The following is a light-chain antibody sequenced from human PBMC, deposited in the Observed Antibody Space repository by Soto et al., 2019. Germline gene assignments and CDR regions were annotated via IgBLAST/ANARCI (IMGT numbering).Light chain of an antibody. CDR3: SSYTTSSTRV. V-gene: IGLV2-14*01. J-gene: IGLJ2*01. CDR2: EVS. CDR1: SSDVGGYHS. Sequence: QSALTQPASVSGSPGQSITISCTGTSSDVGGYHSVSWYQQHPGIAPKLMIYEVSNRPSGVSNRFSGSKSGNTASLTISGLQPEDEADYYCSSYTTSSTRVFGGGTKLTVL.